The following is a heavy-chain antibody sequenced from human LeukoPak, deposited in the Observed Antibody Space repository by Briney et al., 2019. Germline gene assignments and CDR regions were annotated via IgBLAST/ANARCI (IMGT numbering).Heavy chain of an antibody. CDR3: AREYGIAVAGTFFYYYGMDV. V-gene: IGHV4-59*12. J-gene: IGHJ6*02. CDR1: GDSTSRYY. Sequence: PSETLSLTCTVSGDSTSRYYWSWIRQPPGKGLEFLGYIFYSGIVNYNPSLKSRVTISVDTSKNQFSLKLSSVTAADTAVYYCAREYGIAVAGTFFYYYGMDVWGQGTTVTVSS. D-gene: IGHD6-19*01. CDR2: IFYSGIV.